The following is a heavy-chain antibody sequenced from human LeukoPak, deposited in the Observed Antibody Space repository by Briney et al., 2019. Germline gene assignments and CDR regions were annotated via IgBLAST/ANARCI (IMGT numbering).Heavy chain of an antibody. CDR2: IIPIFGTA. CDR3: AREYSSSAAFDY. CDR1: GGTFSSYA. Sequence: SVKVSCKASGGTFSSYAISWVRQAPGQGLEWMGGIIPIFGTANYAQKFQGRVTITAAESTSTAYMELSSLRSEDTAVYYCAREYSSSAAFDYWGQGTLVTVSS. J-gene: IGHJ4*02. D-gene: IGHD6-6*01. V-gene: IGHV1-69*13.